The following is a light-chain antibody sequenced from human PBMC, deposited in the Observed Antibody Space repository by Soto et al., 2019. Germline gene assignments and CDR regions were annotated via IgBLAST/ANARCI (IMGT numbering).Light chain of an antibody. CDR1: QSVGTN. CDR3: LQYNTWPWT. J-gene: IGKJ1*01. CDR2: GAS. Sequence: EIVMTQSPATLSMSPGERATLSCRASQSVGTNLAWFQQKPGQAPRLLIYGASTWASGISVRFSGSGSGTDYTLTITSLQSEDFAIYSCLQYNTWPWTFGQGTTV. V-gene: IGKV3-15*01.